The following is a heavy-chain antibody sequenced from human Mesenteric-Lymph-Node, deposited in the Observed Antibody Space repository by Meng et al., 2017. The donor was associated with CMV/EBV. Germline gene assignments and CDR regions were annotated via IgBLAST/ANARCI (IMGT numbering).Heavy chain of an antibody. V-gene: IGHV3-21*04. Sequence: GGSLRLSCAASGFTFSTYSMKWVRQAPGKGLEWVSSISSNNNYIYYADSVKGRFTISRDNAKNTVDLQMNSLRVEDTAVYYCARDRGDWIIRDWGQGALVTVSS. D-gene: IGHD2-21*02. J-gene: IGHJ4*02. CDR1: GFTFSTYS. CDR3: ARDRGDWIIRD. CDR2: ISSNNNYI.